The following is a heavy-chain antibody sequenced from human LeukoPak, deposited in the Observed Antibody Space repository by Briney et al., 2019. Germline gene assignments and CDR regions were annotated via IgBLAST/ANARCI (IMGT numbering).Heavy chain of an antibody. Sequence: AETLTLTCTVSGGSFSGYYLTWVRQSPGKGLEFVAYICHTGSAIYNLSLKSPVTISVDSSKNQFTLRLSPVPDADTAVYYCARGPPTVLFTNYIRSLWIGPWGQGTLATVSS. CDR1: GGSFSGYY. CDR3: ARGPPTVLFTNYIRSLWIGP. J-gene: IGHJ5*02. V-gene: IGHV4-59*01. D-gene: IGHD4/OR15-4a*01. CDR2: ICHTGSA.